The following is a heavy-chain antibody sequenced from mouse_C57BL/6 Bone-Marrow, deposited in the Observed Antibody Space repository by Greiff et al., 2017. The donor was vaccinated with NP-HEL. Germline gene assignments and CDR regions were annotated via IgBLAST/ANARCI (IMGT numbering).Heavy chain of an antibody. CDR3: ARWVMGGYGSSYGLDYFDY. J-gene: IGHJ2*01. Sequence: QVQLQQSGAELVRPGTSVKVSCKASGYAFTNYLIEWVKQRPGQGLEWIGVINPGSGGTNYNEKFKGKATLTADKSSSTAYMQLSSLTSEDSAVYFCARWVMGGYGSSYGLDYFDYWGQGTTLTVSS. V-gene: IGHV1-54*01. CDR2: INPGSGGT. D-gene: IGHD1-1*01. CDR1: GYAFTNYL.